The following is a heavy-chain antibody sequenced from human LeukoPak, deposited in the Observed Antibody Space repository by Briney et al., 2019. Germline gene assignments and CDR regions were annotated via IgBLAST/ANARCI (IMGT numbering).Heavy chain of an antibody. D-gene: IGHD3-3*01. J-gene: IGHJ4*02. CDR2: IYYSGST. Sequence: SQTLSLTCTVSGGSISSGGYYWSWIRQHPGKGLEWIGYIYYSGSTYYNPSLKSRVTILVDTSKNQFSLKLSSVTAADTAVYYCARREWSKYYFDYWGQGTLVTVSS. CDR3: ARREWSKYYFDY. V-gene: IGHV4-31*03. CDR1: GGSISSGGYY.